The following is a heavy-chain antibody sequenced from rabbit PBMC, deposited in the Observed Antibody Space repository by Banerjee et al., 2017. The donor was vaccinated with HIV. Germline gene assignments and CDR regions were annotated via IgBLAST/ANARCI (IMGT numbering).Heavy chain of an antibody. V-gene: IGHV1S40*01. CDR2: IYAGDSGTT. J-gene: IGHJ4*01. Sequence: QSLEESGGDLVKPGASLKLTCTAHGFSFSSKYYMSWVRQAPGKGLEWIAYIYAGDSGTTYYASWAKGRCTISKTSSTTVTLQMTSLTAADTATYFCARNGYVSDSDYFMAINLWGQGTLVTVS. CDR1: GFSFSSKYY. D-gene: IGHD1-1*01. CDR3: ARNGYVSDSDYFMAINL.